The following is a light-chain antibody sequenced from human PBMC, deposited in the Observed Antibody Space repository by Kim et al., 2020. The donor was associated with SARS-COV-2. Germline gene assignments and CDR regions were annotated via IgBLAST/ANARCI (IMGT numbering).Light chain of an antibody. V-gene: IGLV2-14*03. CDR1: NQDIGHNHF. Sequence: TIYCLESNQDIGHNHFVSCYQHYPDEAHRLIIYDITRRVSGVSSRFSASMSGHTASLTISGLQPQNQAVYYFSSYSSINILEIVFGGGTQLTAL. J-gene: IGLJ7*02. CDR3: SSYSSINILEIV. CDR2: DIT.